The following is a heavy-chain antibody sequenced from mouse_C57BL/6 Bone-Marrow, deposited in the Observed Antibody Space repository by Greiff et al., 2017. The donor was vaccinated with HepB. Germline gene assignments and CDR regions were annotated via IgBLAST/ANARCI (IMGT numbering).Heavy chain of an antibody. J-gene: IGHJ4*01. CDR2: INPSNGGT. V-gene: IGHV1-53*01. CDR1: GYTFTSYW. CDR3: ARATAQAIYAMDY. Sequence: VQLQQPGTELVKPGASVKLSCKASGYTFTSYWMHWVKQRPGQGLEWIGNINPSNGGTNYNEKFKSKATLTVDKSSSTAYMQLSSLTSEDSAVYYCARATAQAIYAMDYWGQGTSVTVSS. D-gene: IGHD3-2*02.